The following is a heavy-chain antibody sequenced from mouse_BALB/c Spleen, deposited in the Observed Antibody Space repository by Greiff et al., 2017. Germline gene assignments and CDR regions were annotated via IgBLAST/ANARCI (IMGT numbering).Heavy chain of an antibody. V-gene: IGHV14-4*02. CDR2: IDPENGDT. D-gene: IGHD1-1*01. J-gene: IGHJ2*01. Sequence: EVQLVESGAELVRSGASVKLSCTASGFNIKDYYMHWVKQRPEQGLEWIGWIDPENGDTEYAPKFQGKATMTADTSSNTAYLQLSSLTSEDTAVYYCNAYYYGSSSFDYWGQGTTLTVSS. CDR3: NAYYYGSSSFDY. CDR1: GFNIKDYY.